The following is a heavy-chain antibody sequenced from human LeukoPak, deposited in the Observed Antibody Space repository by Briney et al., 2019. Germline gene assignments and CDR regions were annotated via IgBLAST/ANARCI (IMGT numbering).Heavy chain of an antibody. D-gene: IGHD5/OR15-5a*01. CDR3: VRGQTDMVSRRLDY. CDR2: ISFDGGER. V-gene: IGHV3-30*03. Sequence: PGGSLRLSCAASGFIFSRHGMHWVRQAPGKGLEWVALISFDGGERYYADSVKGRFTISRDNSKDTLYLLMNSVRADDTGVYYCVRGQTDMVSRRLDYWGQGTLVTVSS. CDR1: GFIFSRHG. J-gene: IGHJ4*02.